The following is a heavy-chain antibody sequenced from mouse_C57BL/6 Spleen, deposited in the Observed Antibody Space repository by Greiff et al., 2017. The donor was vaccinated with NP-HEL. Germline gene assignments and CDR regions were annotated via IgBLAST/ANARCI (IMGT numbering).Heavy chain of an antibody. V-gene: IGHV1-61*01. D-gene: IGHD1-1*01. J-gene: IGHJ2*01. CDR2: IYPSDSET. Sequence: QVQLKQPGAELVRPGSSVKLSCKASGYTFTSYWMDWVKQRPGQGLEWIGNIYPSDSETHYNQKFKDKATLTVDKSSSTAYMQLSSLTSEDSAVYYCARYITTVVEGFDYWGQGTTLTVSS. CDR3: ARYITTVVEGFDY. CDR1: GYTFTSYW.